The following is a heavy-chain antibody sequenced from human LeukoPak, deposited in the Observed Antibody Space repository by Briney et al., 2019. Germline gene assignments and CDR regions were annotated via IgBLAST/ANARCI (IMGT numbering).Heavy chain of an antibody. D-gene: IGHD6-19*01. V-gene: IGHV3-20*04. J-gene: IGHJ4*02. CDR3: ASSGAVAGGEY. CDR1: GFTFDDYG. Sequence: GGTLRLSSAASGFTFDDYGMSWVRQARGKGLEWVSGINWNGGSTGYADSVKGRFTISRDNAKNSLYLQMNSLRAEDTALYYCASSGAVAGGEYWGQGTLVTVSS. CDR2: INWNGGST.